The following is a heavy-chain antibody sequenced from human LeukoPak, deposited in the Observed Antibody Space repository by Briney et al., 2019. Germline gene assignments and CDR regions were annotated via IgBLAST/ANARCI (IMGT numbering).Heavy chain of an antibody. CDR3: ARGLDTAMLNY. CDR2: IYYSGST. CDR1: GGSISSGDYY. Sequence: SQTLSLTCTVSGGSISSGDYYWTWIRQPPGKGLEWIGYIYYSGSTSYNPSLKSRVTISVDTSKNQFSLGLSSVTAADTAVYYCARGLDTAMLNYWGQGTLVTVSS. D-gene: IGHD5-18*01. J-gene: IGHJ4*02. V-gene: IGHV4-30-4*08.